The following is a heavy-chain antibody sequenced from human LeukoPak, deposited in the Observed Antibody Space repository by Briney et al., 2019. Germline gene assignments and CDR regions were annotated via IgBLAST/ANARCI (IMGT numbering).Heavy chain of an antibody. V-gene: IGHV4-34*01. D-gene: IGHD6-19*01. CDR1: VGSFSGYY. Sequence: SETLSLTCAVYVGSFSGYYWSWIRQPPGKGLEWIGEIDHSGSTNYNPSLKSRVTISVDTSKNQFSLKLSSVTAADTAVYYCARYPEGRIAVAGIRGALRDYYFDYWGQGTLVTVSS. J-gene: IGHJ4*02. CDR3: ARYPEGRIAVAGIRGALRDYYFDY. CDR2: IDHSGST.